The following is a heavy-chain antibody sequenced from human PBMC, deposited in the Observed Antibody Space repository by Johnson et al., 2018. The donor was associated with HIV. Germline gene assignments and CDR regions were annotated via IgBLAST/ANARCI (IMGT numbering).Heavy chain of an antibody. Sequence: QMLLVESGGGLVKPGGSLRLSCAASGFTFSDYYMTWIRQAPGKGLEWVSYISSSGSTIYYADSVKGQFTISRDNAKNSLYLQMNSLRAEDTAVYYCARDQRRSSWYTEGEKVGNAFDIWGQGTMVTVSS. CDR3: ARDQRRSSWYTEGEKVGNAFDI. D-gene: IGHD6-13*01. CDR2: ISSSGSTI. CDR1: GFTFSDYY. J-gene: IGHJ3*02. V-gene: IGHV3-11*04.